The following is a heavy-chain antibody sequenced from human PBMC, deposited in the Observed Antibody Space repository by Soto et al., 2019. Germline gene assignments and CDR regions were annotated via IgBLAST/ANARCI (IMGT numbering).Heavy chain of an antibody. J-gene: IGHJ5*02. CDR3: ASAGDLRRLRYFDWFQSPDWFDP. CDR2: IYYSGST. Sequence: PSETLSLTCTVSGGSVSSGSYYWSWIRQPPGKGLEWIGYIYYSGSTNYNPSLKSRVTISVDTSKNQFSLKLSSVTAADTAVYYCASAGDLRRLRYFDWFQSPDWFDPWGQGTLVTVSS. CDR1: GGSVSSGSYY. V-gene: IGHV4-61*01. D-gene: IGHD3-9*01.